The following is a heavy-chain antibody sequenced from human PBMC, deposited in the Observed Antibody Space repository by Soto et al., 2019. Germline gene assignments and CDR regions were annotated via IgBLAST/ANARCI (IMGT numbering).Heavy chain of an antibody. CDR1: GFFFSSYA. CDR2: ISYDGSNK. CDR3: ARDSSVYYSFDY. V-gene: IGHV3-30-3*01. D-gene: IGHD3-22*01. Sequence: LSCAASGFFFSSYAMHWVRQAPGKGLEWVAVISYDGSNKYYAGSVKGRFTISRDNSKNTLYLQMNSLRAEDTAVYYCARDSSVYYSFDYWGQGTSVTASS. J-gene: IGHJ4*02.